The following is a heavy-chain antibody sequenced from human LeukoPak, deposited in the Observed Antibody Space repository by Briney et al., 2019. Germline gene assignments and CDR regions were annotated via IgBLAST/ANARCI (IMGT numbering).Heavy chain of an antibody. CDR3: ARIAARPYFDY. CDR2: IYSGGNT. CDR1: GFTVSSNY. J-gene: IGHJ4*02. V-gene: IGHV3-66*01. Sequence: GGSLRLSCVASGFTVSSNYMSWVRQAPGKGLEWVSVIYSGGNTYYADSVKGRFTISRDNSKNTLYLQMNSLRAEDTAVYYCARIAARPYFDYWGQGTLVTVSS. D-gene: IGHD6-6*01.